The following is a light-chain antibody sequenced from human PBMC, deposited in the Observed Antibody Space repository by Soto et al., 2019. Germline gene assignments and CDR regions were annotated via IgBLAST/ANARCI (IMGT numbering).Light chain of an antibody. J-gene: IGKJ1*01. Sequence: DIQMTQSPSSLSASVGDRVTITCRASQGISNYLAWYQQKPGKVPKLLIYAASTLQSGVPSRFSGSGSGTDLTLTIICLQPEDVATYYCQKYNSAPRTFGQGTKVEIK. CDR1: QGISNY. CDR3: QKYNSAPRT. CDR2: AAS. V-gene: IGKV1-27*01.